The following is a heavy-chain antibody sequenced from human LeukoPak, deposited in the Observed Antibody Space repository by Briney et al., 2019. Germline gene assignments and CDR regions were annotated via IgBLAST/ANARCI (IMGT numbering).Heavy chain of an antibody. CDR3: ARVSRIVAAAGGLVY. CDR2: INQDGSAK. Sequence: PGGSLRLSCAASGFMFTSYWMSWVRQAPGKGLEWVANINQDGSAKYYVDSVKGRFTISRDNSKNTLYLQMNSLRAEDTAVYYCARVSRIVAAAGGLVYWGQGTLVTVSS. CDR1: GFMFTSYW. V-gene: IGHV3-7*03. D-gene: IGHD6-13*01. J-gene: IGHJ4*02.